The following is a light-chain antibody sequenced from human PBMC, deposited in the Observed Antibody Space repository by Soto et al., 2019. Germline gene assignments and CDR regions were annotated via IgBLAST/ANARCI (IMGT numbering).Light chain of an antibody. CDR2: DAS. Sequence: DIQMTQSPSSLSVSVGDSVTITCQASQGIGSSLNWYQQKPGEAPKILIYDASNLEKGVPSRFSGTASGTDFTFAVRTLHTEYMATYFCNKYRHLPVSFGQGTKLEI. J-gene: IGKJ2*03. V-gene: IGKV1-33*01. CDR3: NKYRHLPVS. CDR1: QGIGSS.